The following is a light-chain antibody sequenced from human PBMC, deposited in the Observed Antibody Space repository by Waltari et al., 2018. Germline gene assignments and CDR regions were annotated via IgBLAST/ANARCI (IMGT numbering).Light chain of an antibody. V-gene: IGLV3-1*01. CDR1: KLEDKY. Sequence: SYEVTQPPSVSVSPGQTASIPCSGDKLEDKYVCWYQQKPGQSPVLVLHQDSKRPSGIHERFSGFNSGNTATLTISETQAMDEADYYCQAWDRNTYVVFGGGTKLTVL. J-gene: IGLJ2*01. CDR3: QAWDRNTYVV. CDR2: QDS.